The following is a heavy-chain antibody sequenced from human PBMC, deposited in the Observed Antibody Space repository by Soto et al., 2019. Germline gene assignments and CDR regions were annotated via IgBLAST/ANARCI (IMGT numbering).Heavy chain of an antibody. CDR3: AAFRNGIDY. Sequence: QLQLQESGSGLVKPSQTLSLTCAVSGGSISSGGYSWSWIRQPPGKGLEWIGYIYHSGSTYYNPSLETRVTISVDRSKNQFSLKVSSVTAADTAVYYCAAFRNGIDYWGQGTLVTVSS. CDR2: IYHSGST. J-gene: IGHJ4*02. D-gene: IGHD1-26*01. CDR1: GGSISSGGYS. V-gene: IGHV4-30-2*01.